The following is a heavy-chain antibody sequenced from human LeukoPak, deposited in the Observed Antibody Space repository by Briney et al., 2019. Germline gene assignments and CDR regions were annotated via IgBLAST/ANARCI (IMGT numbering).Heavy chain of an antibody. V-gene: IGHV4-38-2*02. CDR2: IYHSGST. CDR1: GYSISSGYY. CDR3: ARGGIGGSPYY. Sequence: PSETLSLTCTVSGYSISSGYYWGWIRQPPGKGLEWIGSIYHSGSTYYNPSLNSQVTISLDTSKNQFSLKLSSVTAADTAVYYCARGGIGGSPYYWGQGTLVTVSS. D-gene: IGHD1-26*01. J-gene: IGHJ4*02.